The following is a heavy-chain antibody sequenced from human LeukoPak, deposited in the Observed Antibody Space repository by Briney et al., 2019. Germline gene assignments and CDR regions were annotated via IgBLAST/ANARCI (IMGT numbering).Heavy chain of an antibody. CDR2: ISDDGSIK. CDR3: AKDHHSSGWYYCDS. Sequence: GGSLRLSCAASGFTFRSYGMHWVRQAPGKGLEWVAVISDDGSIKDYAESVRGRFTISRDNSKNTLYLQMNSLRAEDTAVYYCAKDHHSSGWYYCDSWGQGTLVTVSS. CDR1: GFTFRSYG. D-gene: IGHD6-19*01. J-gene: IGHJ4*02. V-gene: IGHV3-30*18.